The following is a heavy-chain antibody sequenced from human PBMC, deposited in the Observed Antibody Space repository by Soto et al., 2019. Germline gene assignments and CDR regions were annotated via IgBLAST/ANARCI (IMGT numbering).Heavy chain of an antibody. V-gene: IGHV4-31*03. CDR2: IYYSGST. J-gene: IGHJ6*02. CDR1: GGSISSGGYY. Sequence: PSETLSLTCTVSGGSISSGGYYWSWIRQHPGKGLEWIGYIYYSGSTYYNPSLKSRVTISVDTSKNQFSLKLSSVTAADTAVYYCARDDISLGDYYGMDVWGQGTTVTVSS. D-gene: IGHD3-16*01. CDR3: ARDDISLGDYYGMDV.